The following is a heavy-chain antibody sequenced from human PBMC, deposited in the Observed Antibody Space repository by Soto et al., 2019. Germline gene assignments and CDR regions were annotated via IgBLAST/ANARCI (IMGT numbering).Heavy chain of an antibody. CDR1: GGSVSDDNYY. J-gene: IGHJ4*02. CDR2: IYHTGST. D-gene: IGHD1-20*01. V-gene: IGHV4-61*01. CDR3: ARGNWKGDY. Sequence: PSETLSLTCTVSGGSVSDDNYYWSWTRQPPGKRLEWIGYIYHTGSTNFNPSLKSRVTMSVDTSKNQFSLTLNSVTAADTAVYYCARGNWKGDYWGQGTLVTVSS.